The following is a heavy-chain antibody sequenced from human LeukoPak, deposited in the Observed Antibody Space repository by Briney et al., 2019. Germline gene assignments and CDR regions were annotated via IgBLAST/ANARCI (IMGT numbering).Heavy chain of an antibody. V-gene: IGHV1-24*01. CDR2: LDPEDGET. D-gene: IGHD5-12*01. Sequence: ASVKVSCKVSGYTLTELSMHWVRQAPGKGLEWMGGLDPEDGETTYAQKFQGRVTMTEDTSTDTAYMELSSLRSEDTAVYYCATANRPGFCGYDFVGRPYNWFDPWGQGTLVTVSS. CDR1: GYTLTELS. CDR3: ATANRPGFCGYDFVGRPYNWFDP. J-gene: IGHJ5*02.